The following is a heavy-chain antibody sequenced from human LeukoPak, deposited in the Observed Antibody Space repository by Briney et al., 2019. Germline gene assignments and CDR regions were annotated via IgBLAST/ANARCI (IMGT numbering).Heavy chain of an antibody. D-gene: IGHD5-18*01. CDR1: GGSISSGDYY. CDR2: IYYSGST. J-gene: IGHJ5*02. V-gene: IGHV4-39*07. CDR3: AGEKNTAMVS. Sequence: SETLSLTCTVSGGSISSGDYYWSWIRQPPGKGLEWIGSIYYSGSTYYNPSLKSRVTISVDTSKNQFSLKLSSVTAADTAVYYCAGEKNTAMVSWGQGTLVTVSS.